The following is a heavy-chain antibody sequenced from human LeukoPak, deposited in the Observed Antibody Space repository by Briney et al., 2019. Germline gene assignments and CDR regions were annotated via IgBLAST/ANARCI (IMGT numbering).Heavy chain of an antibody. J-gene: IGHJ5*02. V-gene: IGHV4-59*08. D-gene: IGHD3-10*01. CDR2: IYYSGST. CDR1: GGSISSYY. Sequence: KTSETLSLTCTVSGGSISSYYWSWIRQPPGKGLEWIGYIYYSGSTNYNPSLKSRVTISVDTSKNQFSLKLSSVTAADTAVYYCARRTRALDGSGSYNWFDPWGQGTLVTVSS. CDR3: ARRTRALDGSGSYNWFDP.